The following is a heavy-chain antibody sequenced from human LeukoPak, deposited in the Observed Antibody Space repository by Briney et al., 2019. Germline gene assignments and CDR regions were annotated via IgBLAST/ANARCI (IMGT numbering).Heavy chain of an antibody. CDR3: ARDSGVDAHNDY. CDR2: INQDGSEK. CDR1: GITFSRFW. D-gene: IGHD3-3*01. J-gene: IGHJ4*02. V-gene: IGHV3-7*03. Sequence: PGGSLRLSCAASGITFSRFWMSWVRQAPGKGLQWVANINQDGSEKHYVDSVKGRFTISRDNAENSLYLQMNSLRAEDTAVYYCARDSGVDAHNDYWGQGTLVTVSS.